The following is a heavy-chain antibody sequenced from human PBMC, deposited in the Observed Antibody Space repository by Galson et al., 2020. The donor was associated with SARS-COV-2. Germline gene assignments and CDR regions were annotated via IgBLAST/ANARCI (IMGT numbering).Heavy chain of an antibody. J-gene: IGHJ4*02. CDR1: GYTFTGYY. CDR3: ASARGPDYYDSSGYLDY. CDR2: INPNSGGT. V-gene: IGHV1-2*02. D-gene: IGHD3-22*01. Sequence: ASVKVSCKASGYTFTGYYMHWVRQPPGQGLEWMGWINPNSGGTNYAQKFQGRVTMTRDTSISTAYMELSRLRSDDTAVYYCASARGPDYYDSSGYLDYWGQGTLVTVSS.